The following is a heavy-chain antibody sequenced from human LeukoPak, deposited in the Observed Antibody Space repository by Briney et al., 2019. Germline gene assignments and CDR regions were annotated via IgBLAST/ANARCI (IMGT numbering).Heavy chain of an antibody. CDR1: GGSISSSSYY. V-gene: IGHV4-39*07. CDR2: IYYSGST. D-gene: IGHD3-10*01. Sequence: PSETLSLTCTVSGGSISSSSYYWGWIRQPPGKGLEWIGSIYYSGSTYYNPSLKSRVTISVDTSKDQFSLKLSSVTAADTAVYYCARAPRAHYYGSGLGAFDIWGQGTMVTVSS. J-gene: IGHJ3*02. CDR3: ARAPRAHYYGSGLGAFDI.